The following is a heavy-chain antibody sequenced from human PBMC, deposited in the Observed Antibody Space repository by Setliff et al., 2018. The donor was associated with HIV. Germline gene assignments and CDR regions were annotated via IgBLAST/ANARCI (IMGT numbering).Heavy chain of an antibody. CDR1: GYTFTTFR. Sequence: ASVKVSCKASGYTFTTFRINWVRQAPGQGLEWMGWITPFNGRTNYARRFQGRVTMTTDTSTNTAYMELRSLRSDDTAVYYCARADETTIFGVVYSVGYWFDPWGPGTLVTVSS. CDR3: ARADETTIFGVVYSVGYWFDP. CDR2: ITPFNGRT. J-gene: IGHJ5*02. V-gene: IGHV1-18*01. D-gene: IGHD3-3*01.